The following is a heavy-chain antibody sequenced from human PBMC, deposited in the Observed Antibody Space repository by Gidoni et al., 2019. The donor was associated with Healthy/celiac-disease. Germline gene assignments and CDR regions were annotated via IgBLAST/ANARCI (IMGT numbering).Heavy chain of an antibody. CDR2: ISGSGGST. D-gene: IGHD2-8*01. J-gene: IGHJ4*02. CDR3: AKATVMGQLFDY. Sequence: EVQLLESGGGLVQPGGSLRLSCAASGFTFSSYAMSWVRQAPGKGLEWVSDISGSGGSTYYADSVKGRFTISRDNSKNTLYLQMNSLRAEDTAVYYCAKATVMGQLFDYWGQGTLVTVSS. CDR1: GFTFSSYA. V-gene: IGHV3-23*01.